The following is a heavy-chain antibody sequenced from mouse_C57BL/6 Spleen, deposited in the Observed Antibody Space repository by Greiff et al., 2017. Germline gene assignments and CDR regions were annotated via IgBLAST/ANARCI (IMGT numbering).Heavy chain of an antibody. CDR1: GFTFSDYY. CDR3: ASDPCHYYGIIHYFDY. V-gene: IGHV5-16*01. J-gene: IGHJ2*01. Sequence: EVQLEEPEGGLVQPGRSMKLSCTASGFTFSDYYMAWVRQVPDKVLEWVANMTYDGSSTYYRDSLKSRFIISRDNAKTILYLQMSSLKSEDTATYYCASDPCHYYGIIHYFDYWGQGGTLPFSS. D-gene: IGHD1-1*01. CDR2: MTYDGSST.